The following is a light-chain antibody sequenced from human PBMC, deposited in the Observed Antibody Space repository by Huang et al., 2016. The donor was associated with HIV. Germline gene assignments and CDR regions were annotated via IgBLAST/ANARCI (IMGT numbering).Light chain of an antibody. CDR1: QSVEDN. V-gene: IGKV3-15*01. CDR3: KQYNNWFT. Sequence: EIVMTQSPDTLSVSPGKRATLSCRASQSVEDNLAWYQQKPGQAPRLLVYGASTRDTGVPVRFSGSGSGTEFTLTITNLQSEDFASYYCKQYNNWFTFGQGTRLEIK. CDR2: GAS. J-gene: IGKJ5*01.